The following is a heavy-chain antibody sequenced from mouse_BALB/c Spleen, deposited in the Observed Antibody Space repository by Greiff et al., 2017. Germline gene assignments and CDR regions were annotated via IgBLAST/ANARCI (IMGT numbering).Heavy chain of an antibody. D-gene: IGHD1-1*01. CDR1: GFTFSDYY. V-gene: IGHV5-4*02. Sequence: EVMLVESGGGLVKPGGSLKLSCAASGFTFSDYYMYWVRQTPEKRLEWVATISDGGSYTYYPDSVKGRFTISRDNAKNNLYLQMSSLKSEDTAMYYCARNYGSSYAMDYWGQGTSGTVAS. CDR3: ARNYGSSYAMDY. J-gene: IGHJ4*01. CDR2: ISDGGSYT.